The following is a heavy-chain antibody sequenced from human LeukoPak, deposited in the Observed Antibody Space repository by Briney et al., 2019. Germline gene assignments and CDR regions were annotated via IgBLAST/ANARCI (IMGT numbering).Heavy chain of an antibody. CDR3: AKGALYYYDSSGYYHDY. CDR2: ISGSGGST. CDR1: GFTFSSYS. J-gene: IGHJ4*02. D-gene: IGHD3-22*01. Sequence: GGSLRLSCAASGFTFSSYSMNWVRQAPGKGLEWVSAISGSGGSTYCADSVKGRFTISRDNSKNTLYLQMNSLRAEDTAVYYCAKGALYYYDSSGYYHDYWGQGTLVTVSS. V-gene: IGHV3-23*01.